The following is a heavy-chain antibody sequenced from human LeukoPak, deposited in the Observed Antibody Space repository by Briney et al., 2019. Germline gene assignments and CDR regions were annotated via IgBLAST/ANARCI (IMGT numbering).Heavy chain of an antibody. CDR3: AKDADRGYSGSYYGY. CDR2: ISYDGSNK. J-gene: IGHJ4*02. Sequence: PGRSLRLSCAASGFTFSSYGMHWVRQAPGKGLEWVAVISYDGSNKYYADSVKGRFTISRDNSKNTLYLQMNSLRAEDTAVYYCAKDADRGYSGSYYGYWGQVTLVTVSS. CDR1: GFTFSSYG. V-gene: IGHV3-30*18. D-gene: IGHD1-26*01.